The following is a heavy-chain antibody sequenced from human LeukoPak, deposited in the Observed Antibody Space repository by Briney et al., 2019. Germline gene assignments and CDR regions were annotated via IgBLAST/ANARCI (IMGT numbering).Heavy chain of an antibody. Sequence: PGGSLRLSCAASGFILSSYWMHWVRQAPGKGLVWVSRINSDGSSTSYADSVKGRFTISRDNAKNTLYLQMNSLRAEDTAAYYCARGGYNWNYEDYFDYWGQGTLVTVSS. CDR1: GFILSSYW. CDR3: ARGGYNWNYEDYFDY. V-gene: IGHV3-74*01. D-gene: IGHD1-7*01. CDR2: INSDGSST. J-gene: IGHJ4*02.